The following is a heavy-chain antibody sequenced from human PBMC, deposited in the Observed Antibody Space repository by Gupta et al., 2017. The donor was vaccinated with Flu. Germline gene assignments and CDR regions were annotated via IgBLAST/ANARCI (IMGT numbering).Heavy chain of an antibody. CDR3: ARSWLPELRFLEWLSPFYGMDV. D-gene: IGHD3-3*01. V-gene: IGHV3-33*01. Sequence: QVQLVESGGGVVQPGRSLRLSCAASGFTFSSYGMHWVRQAPGKGLEWVAVIWYDGSNKYYADSVKGRFTISRDNSKNTLYLQMNSLRAEDTAVYYCARSWLPELRFLEWLSPFYGMDVWGQGTTVTVSS. J-gene: IGHJ6*02. CDR2: IWYDGSNK. CDR1: GFTFSSYG.